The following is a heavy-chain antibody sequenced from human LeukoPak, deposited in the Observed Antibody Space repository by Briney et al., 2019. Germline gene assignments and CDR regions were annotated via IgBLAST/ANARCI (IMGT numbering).Heavy chain of an antibody. J-gene: IGHJ4*02. CDR3: AKDRRGKVPAGNIDY. CDR2: ISGSGGST. D-gene: IGHD2-2*01. V-gene: IGHV3-23*01. Sequence: GGSLRLSCAASGFTFTDYSMSWVRQAPGKGLEWVSAISGSGGSTYYADSVKGRSTISRDNSKNTLYLQMNSLRAEDTAVYYCAKDRRGKVPAGNIDYWGQGTLVTVSS. CDR1: GFTFTDYS.